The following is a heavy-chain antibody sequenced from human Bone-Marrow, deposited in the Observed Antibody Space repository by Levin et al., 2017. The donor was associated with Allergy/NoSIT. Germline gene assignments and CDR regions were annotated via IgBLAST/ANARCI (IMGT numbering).Heavy chain of an antibody. CDR2: INPNSGGT. CDR1: GYTFTDYY. J-gene: IGHJ3*02. V-gene: IGHV1-2*02. D-gene: IGHD3-22*01. CDR3: AREPDYYDRAVDS. Sequence: ASVKVSCKASGYTFTDYYMNWVRQAPGQGLEWMGWINPNSGGTNYAQKFQGRVTMTRDTSISTAYMELSGLRSDDTVVYYCAREPDYYDRAVDSWGQGTMVTVSS.